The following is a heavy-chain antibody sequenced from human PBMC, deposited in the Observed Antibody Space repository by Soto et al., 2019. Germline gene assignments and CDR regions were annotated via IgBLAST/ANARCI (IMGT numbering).Heavy chain of an antibody. D-gene: IGHD5-18*01. V-gene: IGHV1-8*01. Sequence: QVQLVQSGAEVKKPGASVKVSCKASGYTFTSYDINWVRQATGQGLEWMGWVNPNSGNTGYAQKFQGRVTMTRNTSISTAYMGLSSLGSEDTGVYYCARGLGPPEQGRPGRAMVERDYWGQGTLVTVSS. CDR3: ARGLGPPEQGRPGRAMVERDY. CDR2: VNPNSGNT. J-gene: IGHJ4*02. CDR1: GYTFTSYD.